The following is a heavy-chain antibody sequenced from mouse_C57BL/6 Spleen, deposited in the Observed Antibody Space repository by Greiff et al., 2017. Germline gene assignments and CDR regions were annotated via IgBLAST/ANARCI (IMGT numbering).Heavy chain of an antibody. CDR2: ISSGSSTI. CDR1: GFTFSDYG. J-gene: IGHJ1*03. V-gene: IGHV5-17*01. Sequence: EVQLVESGGGLVKPGGSLKLSCAASGFTFSDYGMHWVRQAPEKGLEWVAYISSGSSTIYYADTVKGRFTISRDNAKNTPFLQMTSLRSEDTAMYYCARPDGYPLEVWGTGTTVTVSS. CDR3: ARPDGYPLEV. D-gene: IGHD2-3*01.